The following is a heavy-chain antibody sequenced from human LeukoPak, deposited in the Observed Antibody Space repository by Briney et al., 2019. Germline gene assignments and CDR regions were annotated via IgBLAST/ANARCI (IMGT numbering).Heavy chain of an antibody. Sequence: PGRSLRLSCAASGFTFSSYGMHWVRQAPGKGLEWVAVISYDGSNKYYADSVKGRFTISRDNAKNSLYLQMNSLRAEDTAVYYCARELDGDYVWFDYWGQGTLVTVSS. CDR2: ISYDGSNK. CDR1: GFTFSSYG. CDR3: ARELDGDYVWFDY. J-gene: IGHJ4*02. V-gene: IGHV3-30*03. D-gene: IGHD4-17*01.